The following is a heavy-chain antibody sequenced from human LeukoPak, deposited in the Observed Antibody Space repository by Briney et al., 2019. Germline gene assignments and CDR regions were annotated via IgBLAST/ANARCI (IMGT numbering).Heavy chain of an antibody. CDR2: MNPNSGNT. Sequence: GASVKVSCKASGYTFTTYDINWVRQATGQGLEWMGWMNPNSGNTGYAQKLQGRVTITRNTSISTAYMELSSLRSEDTAVYYCARWYCSSTSCQFDYWGQGTLVTASS. V-gene: IGHV1-8*03. D-gene: IGHD2-2*01. CDR3: ARWYCSSTSCQFDY. CDR1: GYTFTTYD. J-gene: IGHJ4*02.